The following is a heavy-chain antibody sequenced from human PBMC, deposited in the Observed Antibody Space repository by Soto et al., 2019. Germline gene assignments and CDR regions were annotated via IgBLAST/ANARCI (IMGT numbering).Heavy chain of an antibody. Sequence: QVQLVQSGAEVKKPGSSVKVSCKASGGTFSSYAINWVRQAPGQGLEWMGGIIPIFATADYAQKFQGRVTITADESTSTAYMELSSLRSEDTAVYYCAQWLLGANYYYGMDVWGQGTTVTVSS. J-gene: IGHJ6*02. CDR2: IIPIFATA. CDR3: AQWLLGANYYYGMDV. D-gene: IGHD6-19*01. V-gene: IGHV1-69*12. CDR1: GGTFSSYA.